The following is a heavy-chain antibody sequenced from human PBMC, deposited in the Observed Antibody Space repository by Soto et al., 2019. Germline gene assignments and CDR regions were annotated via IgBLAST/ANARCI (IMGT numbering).Heavy chain of an antibody. CDR2: IYHSGST. V-gene: IGHV4-4*02. CDR3: ARLSGEVSIFGVFPYGMDV. D-gene: IGHD3-3*01. CDR1: GGSISSSNW. J-gene: IGHJ6*02. Sequence: PSETLSLTCAVSGGSISSSNWWSWVRQPPGKGLEGIGEIYHSGSTNYNPALKSRVTISVDTSTNQFSLRLTSFLAPDTAGYYCARLSGEVSIFGVFPYGMDVWGHGTPVTVSS.